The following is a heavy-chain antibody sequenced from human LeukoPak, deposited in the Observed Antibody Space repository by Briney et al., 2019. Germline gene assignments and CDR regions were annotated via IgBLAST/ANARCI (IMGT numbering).Heavy chain of an antibody. D-gene: IGHD2-2*01. CDR2: ISGSGGST. V-gene: IGHV3-23*01. J-gene: IGHJ6*03. Sequence: GGSLRLSCAASGFTFSSYAMSWVRQAPGKGLEWVSPISGSGGSTYYADSVKGRFTISRDNSKNTLYLQMNSLRAEDTAVYYCAKDGCSSTSCHYYYYYMDVWGKGTTVTVSS. CDR3: AKDGCSSTSCHYYYYYMDV. CDR1: GFTFSSYA.